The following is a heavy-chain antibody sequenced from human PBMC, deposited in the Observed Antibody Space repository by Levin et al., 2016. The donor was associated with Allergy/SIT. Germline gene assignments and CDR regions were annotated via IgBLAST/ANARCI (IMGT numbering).Heavy chain of an antibody. J-gene: IGHJ4*02. CDR2: IYPGDSDT. V-gene: IGHV5-51*01. D-gene: IGHD6-13*01. CDR3: ARHKYPILAAAANSPFDY. Sequence: VRQMPGKGLEWMGIIYPGDSDTRYSPSFQGQVTISADKSISTAYLQWSSLKASDTAMYYCARHKYPILAAAANSPFDYWGQGTLVTVSS.